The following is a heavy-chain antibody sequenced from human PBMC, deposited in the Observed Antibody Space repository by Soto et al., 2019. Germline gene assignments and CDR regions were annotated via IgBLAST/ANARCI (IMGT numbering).Heavy chain of an antibody. CDR1: GGTFSSYA. Sequence: QVQLVQSGAEVKKPGSSVKVSCKASGGTFSSYAISWVRQAPGQGLEWMGGIIPIFGTANYAQKFQGRVTITADESTSTAYMELSSLRSEDTAVYYCARDVAVVVVPAASGMDVWGQGTTVTVSS. J-gene: IGHJ6*02. D-gene: IGHD2-2*01. CDR2: IIPIFGTA. V-gene: IGHV1-69*01. CDR3: ARDVAVVVVPAASGMDV.